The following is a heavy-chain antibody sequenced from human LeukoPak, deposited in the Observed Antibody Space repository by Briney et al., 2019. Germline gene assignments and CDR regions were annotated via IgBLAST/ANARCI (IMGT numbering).Heavy chain of an antibody. J-gene: IGHJ6*02. CDR2: INSSSSYI. CDR3: ARDREGATSYYYYYYGMDV. Sequence: GGSLRPSCAASGFTFSSYSMNWVRQAPGKGLWWFSSINSSSSYIYYADSVKGRFTISRDNAKNSLYLQMNSLRAEDTAVYYCARDREGATSYYYYYYGMDVWGQGTTVTVSS. V-gene: IGHV3-21*01. CDR1: GFTFSSYS. D-gene: IGHD1-26*01.